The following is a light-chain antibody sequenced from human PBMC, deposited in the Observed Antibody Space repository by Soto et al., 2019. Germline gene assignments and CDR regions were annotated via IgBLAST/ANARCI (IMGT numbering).Light chain of an antibody. CDR1: SSDVGGYNY. CDR3: SSFTGASTV. V-gene: IGLV2-8*01. J-gene: IGLJ1*01. Sequence: QSVLTQPPSASVTPGQSVTMTCTGTSSDVGGYNYVSWYLRHPGKPPKLVIYEVTKRASGVPVRFSGSKSGITASLTVSGLQAEDEAHDHCSSFTGASTVCGAGTKVTV. CDR2: EVT.